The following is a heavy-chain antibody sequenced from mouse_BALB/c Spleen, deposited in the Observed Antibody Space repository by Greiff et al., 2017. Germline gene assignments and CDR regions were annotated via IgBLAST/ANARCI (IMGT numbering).Heavy chain of an antibody. CDR2: ISYSGST. V-gene: IGHV3-2*02. Sequence: VQLQESGPGLVKPSQSLSLTCTVTGYSITSDYAWNWIRQFPGNKLEWMGYISYSGSTSYNPSLKSRISITRDTSKNQFFLQLNSVTTEDTATYYCARRDYYGSSSMDYWGQETSVTVSS. J-gene: IGHJ4*01. D-gene: IGHD1-1*01. CDR3: ARRDYYGSSSMDY. CDR1: GYSITSDYA.